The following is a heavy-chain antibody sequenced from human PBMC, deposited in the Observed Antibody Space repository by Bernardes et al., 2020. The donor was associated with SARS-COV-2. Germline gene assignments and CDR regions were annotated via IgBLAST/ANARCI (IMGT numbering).Heavy chain of an antibody. V-gene: IGHV1-24*01. CDR3: ARGTGIVLMVYAPYSLDV. J-gene: IGHJ6*02. CDR2: FDPEDGET. D-gene: IGHD2-8*01. Sequence: ASVKVSCKVSGYTLTELSMHWVRQAPGKGLEWMGGFDPEDGETIYAQKFQGRVTMTEDTSTDTAYMELSSLRSEDTAVYYCARGTGIVLMVYAPYSLDVWGQGTTVTVSS. CDR1: GYTLTELS.